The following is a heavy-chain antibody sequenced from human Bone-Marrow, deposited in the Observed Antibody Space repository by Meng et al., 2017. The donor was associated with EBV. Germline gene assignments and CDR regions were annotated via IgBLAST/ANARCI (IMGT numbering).Heavy chain of an antibody. V-gene: IGHV2-5*02. CDR3: AHLIASRPFDY. D-gene: IGHD6-6*01. Sequence: KDVCPPCVIPTRSLTISCTCVWFSLSTRRGVCGGFRQPAGKALEWLAFNYWEDEKRCSPSLKSRLTITKDTADKHVVLTMTNIDPVDAATYYCAHLIASRPFDYWGQGTLVTVSS. J-gene: IGHJ4*02. CDR2: NYWEDEK. CDR1: WFSLSTRRGV.